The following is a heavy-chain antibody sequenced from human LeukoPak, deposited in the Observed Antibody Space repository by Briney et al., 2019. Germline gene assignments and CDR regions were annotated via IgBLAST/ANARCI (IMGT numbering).Heavy chain of an antibody. J-gene: IGHJ4*02. CDR2: IWYDGSNI. CDR3: ARARNNYDSSGYSALDY. CDR1: GFTFSSYG. D-gene: IGHD3-22*01. V-gene: IGHV3-33*01. Sequence: GGSLRLSCAASGFTFSSYGMHWVRQAPGEGLEWVTVIWYDGSNIDYADSVKGRFTISRDNSKNTLYLLMNSLRAEDTAVYYCARARNNYDSSGYSALDYWGQGALATVSS.